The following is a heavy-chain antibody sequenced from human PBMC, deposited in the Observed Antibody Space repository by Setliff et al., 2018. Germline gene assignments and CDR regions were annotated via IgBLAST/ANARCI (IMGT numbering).Heavy chain of an antibody. J-gene: IGHJ4*02. D-gene: IGHD1-1*01. CDR2: INTDTGNP. CDR1: GYTFNNYA. V-gene: IGHV7-4-1*02. Sequence: ASVKVSCKASGYTFNNYAINWVRQAPGQGLEWMGWINTDTGNPTSAQGFTGRFVFSLDTSVSTAYLQISSLEAEDTALYYCARVGTGSLLDYWGQGTLVTVSS. CDR3: ARVGTGSLLDY.